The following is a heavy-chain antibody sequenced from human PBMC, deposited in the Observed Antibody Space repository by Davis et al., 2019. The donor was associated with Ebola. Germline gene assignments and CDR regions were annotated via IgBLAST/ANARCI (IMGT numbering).Heavy chain of an antibody. CDR2: ISSSASYK. CDR3: AQQLGDYGGNALRY. CDR1: GFTFRVYY. V-gene: IGHV3-11*06. J-gene: IGHJ4*02. Sequence: GESLKIPCAASGFTFRVYYMRWIRQAPGKGSEWVSSISSSASYKNYADSVKGRFTISRDDAKKSLYLQMDSLRAEDTAVYYCAQQLGDYGGNALRYWGQGTLVTVSS. D-gene: IGHD4-23*01.